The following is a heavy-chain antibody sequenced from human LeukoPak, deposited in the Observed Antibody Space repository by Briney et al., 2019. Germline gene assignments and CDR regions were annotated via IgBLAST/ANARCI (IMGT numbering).Heavy chain of an antibody. V-gene: IGHV3-23*01. Sequence: PGGSLRLSCAASGFTFSSYAVSWVRQAPGKGLEWVSAISARGDSTYYADSVEGRFTISRDNSKNTLYLQMNSLRAEDTALYYCARGAYGDYDYWGKGTLVTVSS. J-gene: IGHJ4*02. CDR1: GFTFSSYA. CDR2: ISARGDST. CDR3: ARGAYGDYDY. D-gene: IGHD4-17*01.